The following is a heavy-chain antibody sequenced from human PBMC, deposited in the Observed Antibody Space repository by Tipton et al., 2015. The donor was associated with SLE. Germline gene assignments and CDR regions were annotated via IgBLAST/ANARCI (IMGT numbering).Heavy chain of an antibody. CDR1: GGSFSGYY. Sequence: TLSLTCAVYGGSFSGYYWSWIRQPPGKGLEWIGEINHSGSTNYNPSLKSRVTISVDTSKNQFSLKLSSVTAADTAVYYCARRGIVEAVAPRNWFDPWGQGTLVTVSS. J-gene: IGHJ5*02. CDR2: INHSGST. V-gene: IGHV4-34*01. D-gene: IGHD6-19*01. CDR3: ARRGIVEAVAPRNWFDP.